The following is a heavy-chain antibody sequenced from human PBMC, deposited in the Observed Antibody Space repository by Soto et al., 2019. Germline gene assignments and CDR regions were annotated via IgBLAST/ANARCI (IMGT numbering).Heavy chain of an antibody. CDR1: GFTFDDYA. Sequence: EVQLVESGGGLVQPGRSLRLSCVASGFTFDDYAMHWVRQAPGKGLEWVSGISWNSGSIGYADSVKGRFTISRDNAKNSLYLQMNSLRAEDTALYYCAKAVGERIFDYWGQGTLVTVSS. CDR3: AKAVGERIFDY. D-gene: IGHD1-1*01. V-gene: IGHV3-9*01. J-gene: IGHJ4*02. CDR2: ISWNSGSI.